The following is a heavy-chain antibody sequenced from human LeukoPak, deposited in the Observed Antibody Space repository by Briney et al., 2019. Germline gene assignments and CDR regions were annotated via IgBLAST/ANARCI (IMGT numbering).Heavy chain of an antibody. CDR2: ISSSSSYI. J-gene: IGHJ4*02. CDR1: GFTFSSYS. CDR3: ARDRSIAAAGSLDN. V-gene: IGHV3-21*01. Sequence: GGSLRLSCAASGFTFSSYSMNWVRQAPGKGLEWVSSISSSSSYIYYADSVKGRFTISRDNAKNSLYLQMNSLRAEDTAVYYCARDRSIAAAGSLDNWGQGTLVTVSS. D-gene: IGHD6-13*01.